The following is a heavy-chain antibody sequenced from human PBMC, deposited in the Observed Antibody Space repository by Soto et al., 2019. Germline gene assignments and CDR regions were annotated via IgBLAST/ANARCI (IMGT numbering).Heavy chain of an antibody. D-gene: IGHD3-10*01. CDR2: IIPIFGTP. V-gene: IGHV1-69*01. Sequence: QVQLVQSGAEVKKPGSSVKVSCKASGGIFSTYAISWLRQAPRQGLESMGGIIPIFGTPNYAQRIQGRVTITPDESTSTAYMELSRLRSEDTDVYYCARDRDDYGSGNYYNRIDFWGQGTLVTVSS. CDR3: ARDRDDYGSGNYYNRIDF. CDR1: GGIFSTYA. J-gene: IGHJ4*02.